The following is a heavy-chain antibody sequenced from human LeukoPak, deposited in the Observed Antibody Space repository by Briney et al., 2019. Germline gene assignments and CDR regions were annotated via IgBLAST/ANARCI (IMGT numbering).Heavy chain of an antibody. Sequence: GASVKVSCKASGYTFTSYAMHWVRQAPGQRLEWMGWINAGNGNTKYSQKFQGRVTITRDTPASTAYMELSSLRSEDTAVYYCARDRIIMVRGIEYWGQGTLVTVSS. D-gene: IGHD3-10*01. J-gene: IGHJ4*02. CDR1: GYTFTSYA. CDR3: ARDRIIMVRGIEY. CDR2: INAGNGNT. V-gene: IGHV1-3*01.